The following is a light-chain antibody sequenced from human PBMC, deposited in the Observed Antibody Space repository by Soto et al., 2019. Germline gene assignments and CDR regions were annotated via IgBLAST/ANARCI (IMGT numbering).Light chain of an antibody. V-gene: IGKV3-11*01. Sequence: IVLTQSPVSLSLSPGERATFSCRASESISRSLAWYQQRPGQAPRLLMYDASNRATGIPQRFSGSGSGTDFTLTISSLEPEDFAVYYCLQRSDWRTFGRGTKVDIK. J-gene: IGKJ1*01. CDR3: LQRSDWRT. CDR2: DAS. CDR1: ESISRS.